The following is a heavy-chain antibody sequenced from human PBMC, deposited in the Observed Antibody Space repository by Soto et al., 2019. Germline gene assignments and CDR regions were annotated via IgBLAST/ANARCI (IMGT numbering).Heavy chain of an antibody. J-gene: IGHJ6*02. D-gene: IGHD3-3*01. Sequence: SETLSLTCAVSGGSISSSNWWSWVRQPPGKGLEWIGEIYHSGSTNYNPSLKSRVTISVDKSKNQFSLKLSSVTAADTAVYYCAREWSVVGVVTIRYGMDVWGQGTTVTVSS. CDR2: IYHSGST. V-gene: IGHV4-4*02. CDR1: GGSISSSNW. CDR3: AREWSVVGVVTIRYGMDV.